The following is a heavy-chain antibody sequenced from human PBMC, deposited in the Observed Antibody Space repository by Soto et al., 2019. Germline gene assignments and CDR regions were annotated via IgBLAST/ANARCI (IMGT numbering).Heavy chain of an antibody. D-gene: IGHD3-3*01. CDR3: AKSLYDFWSGYLCFDY. CDR2: ISGSGGST. V-gene: IGHV3-23*01. CDR1: GFTFSSYA. Sequence: GGSLRLSCAASGFTFSSYAMSWVRQAPGKGLEWVSAISGSGGSTYYADSVKGRFTISRDNSKNTLYLQMNSLRAEDTAVYYCAKSLYDFWSGYLCFDYWGQGTLVTVSS. J-gene: IGHJ4*02.